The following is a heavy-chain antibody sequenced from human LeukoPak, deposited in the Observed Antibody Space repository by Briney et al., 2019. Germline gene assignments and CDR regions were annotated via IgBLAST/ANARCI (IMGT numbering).Heavy chain of an antibody. D-gene: IGHD3-10*01. CDR1: GFSFSSHG. CDR2: IIGGAGST. J-gene: IGHJ6*03. V-gene: IGHV3-23*01. Sequence: GGSLRLSCAASGFSFSSHGMSWVRQAPGKGLEWVSGIIGGAGSTYYADSVKGRFTISRDNAKNSLYLQMNSLRAEDTAVYYCARIKTHITMVRGVTSIYYYYYMDVWGKGTTVTISS. CDR3: ARIKTHITMVRGVTSIYYYYYMDV.